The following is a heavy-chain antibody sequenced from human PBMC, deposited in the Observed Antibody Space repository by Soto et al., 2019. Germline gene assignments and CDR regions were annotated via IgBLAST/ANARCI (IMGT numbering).Heavy chain of an antibody. V-gene: IGHV1-3*01. CDR1: GYTFTSYA. D-gene: IGHD2-2*01. J-gene: IGHJ4*01. Sequence: ASVKVSCKASGYTFTSYAMHWVRQAPGQRLEWMGWINAGNGNTKYSQKFQGRVTITRDTSASTAYMELSSLRSEDTAVYYCASRRGRYCSSTSCSSPAHSFDSWG. CDR2: INAGNGNT. CDR3: ASRRGRYCSSTSCSSPAHSFDS.